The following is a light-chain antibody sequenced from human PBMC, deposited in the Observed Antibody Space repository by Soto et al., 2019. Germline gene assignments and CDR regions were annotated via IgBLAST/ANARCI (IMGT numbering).Light chain of an antibody. CDR3: QQRNNWPPMYT. V-gene: IGKV3-11*01. CDR2: DAS. CDR1: QSVSSY. J-gene: IGKJ2*01. Sequence: EIVLTQSPATLSLSPGERATLSCRASQSVSSYLAWYQHKPGQAPMLLIYDASNRATGIPARFSGSGSGTEFTLTISSLEPYDFAVYYCQQRNNWPPMYTFGQGTKLEIK.